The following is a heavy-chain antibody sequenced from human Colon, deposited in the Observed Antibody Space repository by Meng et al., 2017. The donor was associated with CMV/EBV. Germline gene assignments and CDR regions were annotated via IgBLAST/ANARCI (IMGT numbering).Heavy chain of an antibody. Sequence: SVKVSCKASGGTFSSYTISWVRQAPGQGLEWMGRIIPILGIANYAQKFQGRVTITADKSTSTAYMELSSLRSEDTAVYYCARVSCSTSSCFDFFGYWGRGTLVTVSS. CDR2: IIPILGIA. CDR1: GGTFSSYT. D-gene: IGHD2-2*01. J-gene: IGHJ4*02. CDR3: ARVSCSTSSCFDFFGY. V-gene: IGHV1-69*02.